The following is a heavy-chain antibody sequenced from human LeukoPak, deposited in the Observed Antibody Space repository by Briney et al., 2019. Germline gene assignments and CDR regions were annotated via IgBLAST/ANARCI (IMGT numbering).Heavy chain of an antibody. J-gene: IGHJ4*02. CDR3: AKPRRSVVVPAAPPLDY. CDR1: GFTFTTYG. D-gene: IGHD2-2*01. Sequence: GGSLRLSCAASGFTFTTYGMHWVRQAPGKGLEWVAVLPSDGSYQYYADSVKGRFTISRDNSKNTLYLQMNSLRAEDTAVYYCAKPRRSVVVPAAPPLDYWGQGTLVTVSS. CDR2: LPSDGSYQ. V-gene: IGHV3-30*18.